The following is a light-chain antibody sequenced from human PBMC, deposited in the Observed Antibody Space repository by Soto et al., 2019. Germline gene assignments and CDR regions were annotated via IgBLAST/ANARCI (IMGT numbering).Light chain of an antibody. CDR1: SSDVGSYNY. V-gene: IGLV2-14*01. J-gene: IGLJ1*01. CDR3: SSYRSSSTYV. CDR2: EVT. Sequence: QSALTQPASVSGSPGQSITISCTGNSSDVGSYNYVSWHQQHPGQAPKLMIYEVTYRASGVPDRFSDSKSGNTASLTISGLQAGDEADYYCSSYRSSSTYVFGTGTKVTVL.